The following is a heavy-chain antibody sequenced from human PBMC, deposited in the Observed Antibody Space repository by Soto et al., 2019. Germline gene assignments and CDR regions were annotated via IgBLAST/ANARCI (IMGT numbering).Heavy chain of an antibody. V-gene: IGHV1-69*13. CDR1: GGTFSSYA. Sequence: ASVKVSCKASGGTFSSYAISWVRQAPGQGLEWMGGIIPIFGTANYAQKFRGRVTITADESTSTAYMELSSLRSEDTAVYYCAKHMSIAAYYYYYGMDVWGQGTTVTVSS. CDR2: IIPIFGTA. J-gene: IGHJ6*02. D-gene: IGHD6-6*01. CDR3: AKHMSIAAYYYYYGMDV.